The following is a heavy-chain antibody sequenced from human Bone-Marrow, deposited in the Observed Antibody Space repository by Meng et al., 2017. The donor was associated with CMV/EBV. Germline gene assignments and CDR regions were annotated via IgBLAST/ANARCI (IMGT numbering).Heavy chain of an antibody. J-gene: IGHJ5*02. Sequence: SETLSLTCTVSGGSISSYYWSWIRQPPGKGLEWIGYIYHSGSTNYNPSLKSRVTISVDTSKNQFSLKLSSVTAADTAVYYCARQKRGAAFGPWGQGTLVTVSS. V-gene: IGHV4-59*08. D-gene: IGHD4/OR15-4a*01. CDR2: IYHSGST. CDR1: GGSISSYY. CDR3: ARQKRGAAFGP.